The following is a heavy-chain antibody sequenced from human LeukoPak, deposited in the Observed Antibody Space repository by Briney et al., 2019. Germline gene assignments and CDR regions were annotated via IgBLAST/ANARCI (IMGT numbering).Heavy chain of an antibody. CDR1: GGTFSSYA. Sequence: ASVKVSCKASGGTFSSYAISWVRQAPGQGLEWMGGITPIFGTANYAQKFQGRVTITADESTSTAYMELSSLRSEDTAVYYCARRIDSYGQYYFDYWGQGTLVTVSS. CDR2: ITPIFGTA. V-gene: IGHV1-69*13. D-gene: IGHD5-18*01. J-gene: IGHJ4*02. CDR3: ARRIDSYGQYYFDY.